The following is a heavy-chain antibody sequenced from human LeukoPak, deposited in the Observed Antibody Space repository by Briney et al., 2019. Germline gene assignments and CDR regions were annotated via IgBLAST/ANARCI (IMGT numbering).Heavy chain of an antibody. Sequence: GGSLRLSCAASGFTVSSNYMSWVRQAPGKGLEWVANIKQDGSEKYYVDSVKGRFTISRDNAKNSLYLQMNSLRAEDTAVYYCAREDDSSGYHSANYWGQGTLVTVSS. V-gene: IGHV3-7*01. CDR2: IKQDGSEK. D-gene: IGHD3-22*01. CDR3: AREDDSSGYHSANY. CDR1: GFTVSSNY. J-gene: IGHJ4*02.